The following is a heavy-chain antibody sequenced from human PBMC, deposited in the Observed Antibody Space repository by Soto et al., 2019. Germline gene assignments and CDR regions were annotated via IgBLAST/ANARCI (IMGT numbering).Heavy chain of an antibody. CDR2: ISAYNGNT. Sequence: ASVKVSCKASGYTFTSYGISWVRQAPGQGLEWMGWISAYNGNTNYAQKLQSRVTMTTDTSTSTAYMELRSLRSDDTAVYYCARVSARLPTNWFDPWGQGTLVTVSS. V-gene: IGHV1-18*01. CDR1: GYTFTSYG. CDR3: ARVSARLPTNWFDP. J-gene: IGHJ5*02. D-gene: IGHD2-15*01.